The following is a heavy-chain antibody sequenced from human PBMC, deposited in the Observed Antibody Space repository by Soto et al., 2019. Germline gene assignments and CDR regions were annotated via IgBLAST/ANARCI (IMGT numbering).Heavy chain of an antibody. CDR2: VYTSGHT. CDR3: ASTRGRGFVDN. J-gene: IGHJ4*02. Sequence: QVQLQQSGPGLVKPSETLSLTCTVSGVSITDYYYTWIRQSAGKGLEWIGRVYTSGHTNFNPSLRSRVNMSVDRSKKQISLNLTSVTAAATAVYYCASTRGRGFVDNWRQGTLFTVSS. CDR1: GVSITDYY. V-gene: IGHV4-4*07. D-gene: IGHD3-16*01.